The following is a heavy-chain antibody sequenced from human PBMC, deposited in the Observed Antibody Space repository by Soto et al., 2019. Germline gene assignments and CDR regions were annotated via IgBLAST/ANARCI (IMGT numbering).Heavy chain of an antibody. CDR2: LNHSGST. J-gene: IGHJ4*02. CDR1: GGSLSGYY. D-gene: IGHD3-10*01. CDR3: ARSWFGEYFDY. V-gene: IGHV4-34*01. Sequence: SETLSLTCAVYGGSLSGYYWSWIRQPPGKGLEWIGELNHSGSTNYNPSLKSRVTISVDTSKNQFSLKLSSVTAADTAVYYCARSWFGEYFDYWGQGTLVTVSS.